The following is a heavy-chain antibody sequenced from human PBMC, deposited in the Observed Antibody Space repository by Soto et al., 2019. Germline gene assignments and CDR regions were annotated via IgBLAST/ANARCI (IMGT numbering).Heavy chain of an antibody. CDR2: IYYSGGT. CDR3: ARAPDSSGYYPRWYYYGMDV. D-gene: IGHD3-22*01. J-gene: IGHJ6*02. CDR1: GGSISSSSYY. V-gene: IGHV4-39*07. Sequence: SETLSLTCTVSGGSISSSSYYWGWIRQPPGKGLEWIGSIYYSGGTNYNPSLKSRVTISVDTSKNQFSLKLSSVTAADTAVYYCARAPDSSGYYPRWYYYGMDVWGQGTTVTVSS.